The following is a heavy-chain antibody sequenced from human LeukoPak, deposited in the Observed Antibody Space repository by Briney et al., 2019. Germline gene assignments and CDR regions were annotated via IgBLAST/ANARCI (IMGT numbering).Heavy chain of an antibody. CDR3: ARASDGSGSYRTPYYFDY. J-gene: IGHJ4*02. D-gene: IGHD3-10*01. CDR1: GGSFSGYY. CDR2: INHSGST. Sequence: SETLSLTCAVYGGSFSGYYWSWIRQPPGKGLEWIGEINHSGSTNYNPSLKSRVTISVDTSKNQFSLKLSSVTAADTAVYYCARASDGSGSYRTPYYFDYWGQGTLVTVSS. V-gene: IGHV4-34*01.